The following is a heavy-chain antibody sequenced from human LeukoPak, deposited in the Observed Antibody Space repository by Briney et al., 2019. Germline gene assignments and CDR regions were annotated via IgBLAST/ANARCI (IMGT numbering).Heavy chain of an antibody. CDR1: GGSISSHY. V-gene: IGHV4-59*11. CDR2: IYYSGST. D-gene: IGHD1-26*01. CDR3: ARDRVGMDV. Sequence: SETLSLTCTVSGGSISSHYWSWIRQPPGKGLEWIGYIYYSGSTNYNPSLKSRVTISVDTSKNQFPLKLSSVTAADTAVYYCARDRVGMDVWGKGTTVTVSS. J-gene: IGHJ6*03.